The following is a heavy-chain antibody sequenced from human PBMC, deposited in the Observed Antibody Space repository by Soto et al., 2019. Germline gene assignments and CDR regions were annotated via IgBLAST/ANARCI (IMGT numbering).Heavy chain of an antibody. V-gene: IGHV3-23*01. J-gene: IGHJ4*02. CDR2: ISGSGGST. Sequence: GGSLRLSCAASGFTFSSYAMSWVRQAPGKGLEWVSAISGSGGSTYYADSVKGRFTISRDNSKNTLYLQMNSLRAEDTAVYYCAKDQDYSMIVVVILDYWGQGTLVTVSS. D-gene: IGHD3-22*01. CDR3: AKDQDYSMIVVVILDY. CDR1: GFTFSSYA.